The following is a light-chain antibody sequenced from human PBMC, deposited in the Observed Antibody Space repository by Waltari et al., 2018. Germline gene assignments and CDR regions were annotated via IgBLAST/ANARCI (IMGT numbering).Light chain of an antibody. Sequence: QLVLTQSPSASASLGASVKLTGTLSRGHSSNVIAWQQQQPEKGPRYLMKVNSDGSHSKGDEIPDRFSGSSSGAEHYLTISSLQSEDEADYYCQTGGHGTWVFGGGTKLTVL. CDR1: RGHSSNV. CDR2: VNSDGSH. J-gene: IGLJ3*02. CDR3: QTGGHGTWV. V-gene: IGLV4-69*01.